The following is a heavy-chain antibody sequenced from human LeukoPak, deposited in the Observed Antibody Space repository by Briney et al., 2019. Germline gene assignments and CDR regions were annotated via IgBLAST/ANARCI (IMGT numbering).Heavy chain of an antibody. D-gene: IGHD1-26*01. Sequence: GGSLRLSCSASGFTFSSYAVHWVRQAPGKGLEWVAVISYDGSNKFCADSVKGRFTISRDNSKNTVYMQMNSLRVEDTAVYYCARGNSGIYSHFGYWGQGTLVTVSS. CDR1: GFTFSSYA. CDR2: ISYDGSNK. CDR3: ARGNSGIYSHFGY. J-gene: IGHJ4*02. V-gene: IGHV3-30*04.